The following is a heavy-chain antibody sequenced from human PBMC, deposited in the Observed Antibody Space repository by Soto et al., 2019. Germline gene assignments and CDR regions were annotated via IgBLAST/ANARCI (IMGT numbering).Heavy chain of an antibody. CDR1: GFTFSSYS. D-gene: IGHD6-19*01. Sequence: GGSLRLSCAASGFTFSSYSMNWVRQAPGKGLEWVSSISSSSSYIYYADSVKGRFTISRDNAKNSLYLQMNSLRAEDTAVYYCASYSSGWDTGAFDIWGQGTMVTVSS. J-gene: IGHJ3*02. CDR2: ISSSSSYI. CDR3: ASYSSGWDTGAFDI. V-gene: IGHV3-21*01.